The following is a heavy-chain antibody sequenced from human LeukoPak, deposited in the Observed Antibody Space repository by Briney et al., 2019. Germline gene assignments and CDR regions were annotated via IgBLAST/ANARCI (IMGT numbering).Heavy chain of an antibody. J-gene: IGHJ6*02. V-gene: IGHV3-7*03. CDR1: GFTFSSYW. CDR3: AGDVQGIAAAGTYYYYYGMDV. CDR2: IKQDGSEK. D-gene: IGHD6-13*01. Sequence: GGSLRLSCAASGFTFSSYWMSWVRQAPGKGLEWVANIKQDGSEKYYVDSVKGRFTISRDNAKNSLYLQMNSLRAEDTAVYYCAGDVQGIAAAGTYYYYYGMDVWGQGTTVTVSS.